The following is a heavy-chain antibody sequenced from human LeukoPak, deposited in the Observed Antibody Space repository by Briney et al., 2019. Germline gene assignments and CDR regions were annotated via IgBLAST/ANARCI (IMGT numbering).Heavy chain of an antibody. J-gene: IGHJ4*02. CDR2: IYYSGST. Sequence: PSETLPLTCTVSGGSISSYYWSWIRQPPGKGLEWIGYIYYSGSTNYNPSLKSRVTISVDTSKNQFSLKLSSVTAADTAVYYCARAPAAAGTHFDYWGQGTLVTVSS. CDR3: ARAPAAAGTHFDY. V-gene: IGHV4-59*01. D-gene: IGHD6-13*01. CDR1: GGSISSYY.